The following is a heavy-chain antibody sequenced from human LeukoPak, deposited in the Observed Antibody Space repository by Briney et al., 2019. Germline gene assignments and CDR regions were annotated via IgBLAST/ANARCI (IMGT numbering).Heavy chain of an antibody. V-gene: IGHV1-2*02. J-gene: IGHJ6*03. D-gene: IGHD5-24*01. CDR3: ARDRWDYYYMDV. Sequence: AAVKVSCKSSGYTFTVYYMHWVRQAPGQGLELMGWINPNSGGTNYAQKFQGRVTMTRDTSISTAYMELSRLRSDDTAVYYCARDRWDYYYMDVWGKGTTVTISS. CDR1: GYTFTVYY. CDR2: INPNSGGT.